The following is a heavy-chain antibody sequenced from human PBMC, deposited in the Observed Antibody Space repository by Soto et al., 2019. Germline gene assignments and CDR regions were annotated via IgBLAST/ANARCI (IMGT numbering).Heavy chain of an antibody. CDR1: GFSLSTSGMC. Sequence: SGPTLVNPTQTLTLTCTFSGFSLSTSGMCVSWIRQPPGKALEWLARIDWDDDKYYSTSLKTRLTISKDTSKNQVVLTMTNMDPVDTATYYCARIRFIPGYCSGGSCFEYYYYMDVWGKGTTVTVSS. CDR2: IDWDDDK. D-gene: IGHD2-15*01. J-gene: IGHJ6*03. V-gene: IGHV2-70*11. CDR3: ARIRFIPGYCSGGSCFEYYYYMDV.